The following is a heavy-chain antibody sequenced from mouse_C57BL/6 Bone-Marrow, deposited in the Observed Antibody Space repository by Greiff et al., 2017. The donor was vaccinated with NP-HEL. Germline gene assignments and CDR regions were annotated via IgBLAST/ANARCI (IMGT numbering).Heavy chain of an antibody. Sequence: EVMLVESGGDLVKPGGSLKLSCAASGFTFSSYGMSWVRQTPDKRLEWVATISSGGSYTYYPDSVKGRFTISRDNAKNTLYLQTSSLKSEDTAMYYCARLRVYYGSSSDYWGQGTTLTVSS. CDR3: ARLRVYYGSSSDY. CDR1: GFTFSSYG. CDR2: ISSGGSYT. V-gene: IGHV5-6*01. J-gene: IGHJ2*01. D-gene: IGHD1-1*01.